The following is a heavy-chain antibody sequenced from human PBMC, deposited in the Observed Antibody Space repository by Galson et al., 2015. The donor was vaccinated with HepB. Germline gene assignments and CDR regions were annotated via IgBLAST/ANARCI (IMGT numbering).Heavy chain of an antibody. D-gene: IGHD3-22*01. CDR1: GGTFLNSS. J-gene: IGHJ4*02. CDR2: IIPIFGTP. V-gene: IGHV1-69*06. CDR3: ARGLGGYYDSGPVDY. Sequence: SVKVSCKAFGGTFLNSSVNWVRQAPGQGLEWMGVIIPIFGTPNYAQKFRGRVTITADKSTSTAYMELRSLRSDDTAVYYCARGLGGYYDSGPVDYWGQGTLVTVSS.